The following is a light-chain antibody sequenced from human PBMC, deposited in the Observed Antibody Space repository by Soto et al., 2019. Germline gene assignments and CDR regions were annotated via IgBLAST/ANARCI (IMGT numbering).Light chain of an antibody. Sequence: EIVLTQSPGTLSLSPGERATLSCRASQSVSSSYLAWYQQKPGQAPRLLIYGASSRATGIPDRFSGSGSGTDFTLTISRLEPEDFAVYYCQQYGSSLPFGGGTNVDIK. J-gene: IGKJ4*01. CDR2: GAS. V-gene: IGKV3-20*01. CDR1: QSVSSSY. CDR3: QQYGSSLP.